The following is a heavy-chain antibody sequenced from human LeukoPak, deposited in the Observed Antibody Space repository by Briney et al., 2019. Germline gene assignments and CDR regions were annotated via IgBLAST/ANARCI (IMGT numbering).Heavy chain of an antibody. D-gene: IGHD5-12*01. Sequence: PGRSLRLSCAASGFTFDDYAMHWVRQAPGKGLEWVSGISWNSGSTYYADSVKGRFTISRDNSKNSLYLQMNSLRAEDTALYYCAKDQLRGYDGGGFDYWGQGTLVTVSS. CDR3: AKDQLRGYDGGGFDY. J-gene: IGHJ4*02. CDR2: ISWNSGST. CDR1: GFTFDDYA. V-gene: IGHV3-43D*03.